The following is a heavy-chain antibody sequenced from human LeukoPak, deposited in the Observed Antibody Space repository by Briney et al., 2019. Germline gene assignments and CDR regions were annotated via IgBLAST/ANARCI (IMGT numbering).Heavy chain of an antibody. D-gene: IGHD1-26*01. CDR1: GGSISSYY. V-gene: IGHV4-59*08. CDR3: AXSGSYHHNYFDY. Sequence: SETLSLTCTVSGGSISSYYWSWIRQPPGKGLEWIGYIYYSGSTNYNPSLKSRVTMSVDTSKNQFSLKLSSVTAADTAVYYCAXSGSYHHNYFDYWGQGTLVTVSS. J-gene: IGHJ4*02. CDR2: IYYSGST.